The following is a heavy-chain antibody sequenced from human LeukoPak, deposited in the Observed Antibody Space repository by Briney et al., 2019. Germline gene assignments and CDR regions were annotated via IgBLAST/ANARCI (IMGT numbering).Heavy chain of an antibody. Sequence: GGSLRLSCAASGFTFSSYSMNWVRQAPGKGLEWVSSISSSSSYIYYADSVKGRFTISRDNAKNSLYLQMNSLRAEDTAVYYCARDPNSGEWLSEGAFDIWGQGTMVTVSS. CDR1: GFTFSSYS. D-gene: IGHD3-3*01. V-gene: IGHV3-21*01. CDR2: ISSSSSYI. J-gene: IGHJ3*02. CDR3: ARDPNSGEWLSEGAFDI.